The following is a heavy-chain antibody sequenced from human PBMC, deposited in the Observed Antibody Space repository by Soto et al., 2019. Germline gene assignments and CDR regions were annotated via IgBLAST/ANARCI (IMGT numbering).Heavy chain of an antibody. CDR1: GGSVSSGSYY. CDR2: IYYSGST. V-gene: IGHV4-61*01. D-gene: IGHD3-10*01. CDR3: AREGTVYASWHYLGSGDPYYYYGMDV. J-gene: IGHJ6*01. Sequence: NPSETLSLTCTVSGGSVSSGSYYWSWIRQPPGKGLEWIGYIYYSGSTNYNPSLKSRVTISVDTSKNQFSLKLSSVTAADTAVYYCAREGTVYASWHYLGSGDPYYYYGMDVWGQGTTVTVSS.